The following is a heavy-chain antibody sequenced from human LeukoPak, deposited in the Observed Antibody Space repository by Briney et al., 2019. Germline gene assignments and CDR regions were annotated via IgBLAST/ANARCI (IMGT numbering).Heavy chain of an antibody. D-gene: IGHD3-22*01. Sequence: SETLSLTCTVSGGSISSYYWSWIRQPAGKGLEWIGRIYTSGSTNYNPSLKSRVTMSVDTSKNQFSLKLSSVTAADTAVYYCARHLYYDSSGYHWFDPWGQGTLVTVSS. J-gene: IGHJ5*02. V-gene: IGHV4-4*07. CDR3: ARHLYYDSSGYHWFDP. CDR1: GGSISSYY. CDR2: IYTSGST.